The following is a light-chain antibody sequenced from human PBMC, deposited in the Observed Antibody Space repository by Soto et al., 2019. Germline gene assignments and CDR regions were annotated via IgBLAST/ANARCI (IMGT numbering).Light chain of an antibody. V-gene: IGLV2-11*01. Sequence: QSALTQPRSVSGSPGLSVTISCTGTSSDVGGYNYVSWYQQHPGKAPKLMIYDVSKRPSGVPDRFSGSKSGNTASLTISGLQAEDEADYYCCSYAGSYTFVFGGGTKLTVL. CDR2: DVS. CDR1: SSDVGGYNY. CDR3: CSYAGSYTFV. J-gene: IGLJ2*01.